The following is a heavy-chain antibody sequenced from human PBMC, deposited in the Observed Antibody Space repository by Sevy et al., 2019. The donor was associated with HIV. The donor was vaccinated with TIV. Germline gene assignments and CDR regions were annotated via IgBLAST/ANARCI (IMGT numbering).Heavy chain of an antibody. J-gene: IGHJ3*02. CDR3: AYIPAAGTGGSAFDI. CDR1: GFTFSNYA. V-gene: IGHV3-23*01. D-gene: IGHD6-13*01. CDR2: ISGSGIRI. Sequence: GGSLRLSCAASGFTFSNYAMSWVRQAPGKGLEWVSGISGSGIRIYYADSVKGRFTISRDNSKNTLYLQMSSLRGEDTAVYYCAYIPAAGTGGSAFDIWGQGTMVTASS.